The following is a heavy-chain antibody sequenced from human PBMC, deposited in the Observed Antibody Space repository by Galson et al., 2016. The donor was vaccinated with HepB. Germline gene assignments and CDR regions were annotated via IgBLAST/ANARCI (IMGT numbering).Heavy chain of an antibody. V-gene: IGHV1-18*01. Sequence: SVKVSCKASGDTFISNDIYISWVRQAPGQGLEWMGRINTYNGDTTYRQSLQGRVTLTTETSTSTAYMELRSPESDDTAVYYCARDLVTAAGQYFRHWGQGTLVTVSS. CDR2: INTYNGDT. D-gene: IGHD6-13*01. CDR1: GDTFISND. J-gene: IGHJ1*01. CDR3: ARDLVTAAGQYFRH.